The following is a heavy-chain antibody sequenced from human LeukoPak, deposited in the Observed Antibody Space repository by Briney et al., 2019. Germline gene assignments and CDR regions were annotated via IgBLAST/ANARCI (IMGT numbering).Heavy chain of an antibody. V-gene: IGHV4-59*08. CDR1: GGSISSYY. J-gene: IGHJ5*02. Sequence: SETLSLTCTVSGGSISSYYWSWIRQPPGKGLEWIGYIYYSGSTNYNPSLKSRVTISVDTSKNQFSLKLSSVTAADTAVYYCARVVVPAALRYNWFDPWGQGTLVTVSS. CDR2: IYYSGST. CDR3: ARVVVPAALRYNWFDP. D-gene: IGHD2-2*01.